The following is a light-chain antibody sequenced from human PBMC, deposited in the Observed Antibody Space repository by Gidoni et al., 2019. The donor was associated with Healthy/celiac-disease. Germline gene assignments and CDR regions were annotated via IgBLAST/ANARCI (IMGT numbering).Light chain of an antibody. Sequence: DIVFIQSPATLSLSPGERATLSCRASQSVSSYLAWYPQKPGQAPRLLIYDASTRATGIPTRCSGSESGTDFTLTISSLDPEDFAVYYCQQRSNWPTFGGGTKVEIK. CDR1: QSVSSY. J-gene: IGKJ4*01. V-gene: IGKV3-11*01. CDR2: DAS. CDR3: QQRSNWPT.